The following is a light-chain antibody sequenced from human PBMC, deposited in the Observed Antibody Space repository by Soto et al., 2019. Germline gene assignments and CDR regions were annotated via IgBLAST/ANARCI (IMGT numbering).Light chain of an antibody. Sequence: EIVMTQSPATLSVSPGERATLSCRASQSVSSNLAWYQHKPGQAPRLLIYGASTRATGIPARFSGSGSGTEFTLTISSLQSEDFAVYSCQQYNNWPPWTFGKGTKVEI. CDR3: QQYNNWPPWT. CDR1: QSVSSN. CDR2: GAS. J-gene: IGKJ1*01. V-gene: IGKV3-15*01.